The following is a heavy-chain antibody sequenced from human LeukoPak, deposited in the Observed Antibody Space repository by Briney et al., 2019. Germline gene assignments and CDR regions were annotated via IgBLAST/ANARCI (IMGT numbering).Heavy chain of an antibody. CDR2: IVVGSGNT. V-gene: IGHV1-58*01. CDR3: AAPVAYYGMDV. Sequence: SVKVSCKASGFTFTSSAVQWVRQARGQRHEWIGWIVVGSGNTNYAQKFQERVTITRDMSTSTAYMELSSLRSEDTAVYYCAAPVAYYGMDVWGQGTTVTVSS. D-gene: IGHD2-15*01. CDR1: GFTFTSSA. J-gene: IGHJ6*02.